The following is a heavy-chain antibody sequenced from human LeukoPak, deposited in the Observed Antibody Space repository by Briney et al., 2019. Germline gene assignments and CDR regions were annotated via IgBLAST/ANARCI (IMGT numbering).Heavy chain of an antibody. J-gene: IGHJ4*02. CDR1: GYTFTSYD. CDR2: ISAYSGNA. Sequence: ASVKVSCKASGYTFTSYDINWVRQATGQGLEWLGWISAYSGNANYAQKLQGRVTMTTDTSTTTAYMELRSLRSDDTAVYYCASGVITAAGPGRLDYWGQGTLVTVSS. D-gene: IGHD6-13*01. V-gene: IGHV1-18*01. CDR3: ASGVITAAGPGRLDY.